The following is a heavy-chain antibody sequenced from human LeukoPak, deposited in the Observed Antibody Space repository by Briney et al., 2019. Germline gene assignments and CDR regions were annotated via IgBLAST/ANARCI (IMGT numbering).Heavy chain of an antibody. CDR1: GGSISSGDYY. CDR2: IDWDDDK. D-gene: IGHD3-16*02. J-gene: IGHJ4*02. V-gene: IGHV2-70*18. Sequence: TLSLTCTVSGGSISSGDYYWSWIRQPPGKALEWLALIDWDDDKYYSTSLKTRLTISKDTSKNQVVLTMTNMDPVDTATYYCARIRVRRELSFDYWGQGTLVTVSS. CDR3: ARIRVRRELSFDY.